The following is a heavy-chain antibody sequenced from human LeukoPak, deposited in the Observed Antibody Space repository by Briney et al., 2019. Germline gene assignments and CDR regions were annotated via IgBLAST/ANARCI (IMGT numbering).Heavy chain of an antibody. J-gene: IGHJ6*03. CDR1: GGSISSYY. D-gene: IGHD4-23*01. V-gene: IGHV4-59*12. Sequence: PSETLSLTCTVSGGSISSYYWSWIRQPPGKGLEWIGYIYYSGSTNYNPSLKSRVTISVDTSKNQFSLKLSSVTAADTAVYYCARYYGGYYYYMDVWGKGTTVTVSS. CDR2: IYYSGST. CDR3: ARYYGGYYYYMDV.